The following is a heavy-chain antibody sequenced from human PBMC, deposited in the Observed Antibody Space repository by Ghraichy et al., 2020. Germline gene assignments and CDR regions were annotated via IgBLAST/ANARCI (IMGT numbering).Heavy chain of an antibody. CDR2: IYYSGST. J-gene: IGHJ5*02. CDR1: GGSISSSSYY. V-gene: IGHV4-39*01. D-gene: IGHD6-6*01. CDR3: ARQTSGQLVRDNWFDP. Sequence: SETLSLTCTVSGGSISSSSYYWGWIRQPPGKGLEWIGSIYYSGSTYYNPSLKSRVTISVDTSKNQFSLKLSSVTAADTAVYYCARQTSGQLVRDNWFDPWGQGTLVTVSS.